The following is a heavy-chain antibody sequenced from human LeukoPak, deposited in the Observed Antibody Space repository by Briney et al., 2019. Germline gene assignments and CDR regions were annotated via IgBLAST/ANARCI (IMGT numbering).Heavy chain of an antibody. Sequence: SETLSLTCTVSGGSISSYYWSWIREPAGKGLEWIGYIYYSGSTNYNPSLKSRVTISVDTSKNQFSLKLSSVTAADTAVYYCARLDPGADAFDIWGQGTMVTVSS. CDR1: GGSISSYY. CDR3: ARLDPGADAFDI. J-gene: IGHJ3*02. V-gene: IGHV4-59*08. CDR2: IYYSGST.